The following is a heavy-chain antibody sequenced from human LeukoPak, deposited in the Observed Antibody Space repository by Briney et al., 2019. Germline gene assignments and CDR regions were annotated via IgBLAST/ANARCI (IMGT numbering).Heavy chain of an antibody. J-gene: IGHJ4*02. Sequence: GRSLRLSGAASGFTFSSYAMHWVRQAPGKGLEWVAVISYDGSNKYYADSVKGRFTISRDNSKNTLYLQMNSLRAEDTAAYYCARDLRHSSTDYWGQGTLVTVSP. CDR3: ARDLRHSSTDY. CDR2: ISYDGSNK. CDR1: GFTFSSYA. V-gene: IGHV3-30*04. D-gene: IGHD6-19*01.